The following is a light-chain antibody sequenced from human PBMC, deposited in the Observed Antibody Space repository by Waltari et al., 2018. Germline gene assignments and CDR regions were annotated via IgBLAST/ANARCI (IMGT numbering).Light chain of an antibody. J-gene: IGKJ4*01. Sequence: EIVMTQSPATLSVSPGDSVTLACRASQSVNSKVAWYQQKPGQPPRLLIFYTSTRATDIPARFSGRGSGTEFTLTITSLQSDDFAVYYCQQYNEWPPLTFGGGTKLDIK. CDR2: YTS. CDR3: QQYNEWPPLT. V-gene: IGKV3-15*01. CDR1: QSVNSK.